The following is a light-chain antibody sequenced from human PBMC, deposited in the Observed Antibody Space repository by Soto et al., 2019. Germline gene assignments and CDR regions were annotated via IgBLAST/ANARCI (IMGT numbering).Light chain of an antibody. CDR3: QQQGT. J-gene: IGKJ3*01. CDR1: QSVSSY. CDR2: DAS. Sequence: STRGSASLSCRASQSVSSYLAWYQQKPGQAPRLLIYDASNRATGIPARFSGSGSGTDFTLTISSLEPEDVAVYYCQQQGTFGPGTKVDIK. V-gene: IGKV3-11*01.